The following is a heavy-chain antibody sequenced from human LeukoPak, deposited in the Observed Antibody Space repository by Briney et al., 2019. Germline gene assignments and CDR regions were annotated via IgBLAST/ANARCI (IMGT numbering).Heavy chain of an antibody. CDR2: INPNSGGT. CDR1: GYTFTGYY. Sequence: ASVKVSCKASGYTFTGYYMHRVRQAPGQGLEWMGWINPNSGGTNYAQKFQGRVTMTRDTSISTAYMELSRLRSDDTAVYYCARDLTGTTSGWFDPWGQGTLVTVSS. V-gene: IGHV1-2*02. J-gene: IGHJ5*02. D-gene: IGHD1-7*01. CDR3: ARDLTGTTSGWFDP.